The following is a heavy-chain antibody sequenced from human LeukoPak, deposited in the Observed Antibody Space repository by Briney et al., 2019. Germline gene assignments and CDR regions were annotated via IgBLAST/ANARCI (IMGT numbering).Heavy chain of an antibody. J-gene: IGHJ4*02. Sequence: GSLRLSCAASGFTFSSYAMSWIRQPPGKGLEWIGEINHSGSTNYNPSLKSRVTISVDTSKNQFSLKLSSVTAADTAVYYCVMGYYFDYWGQGTLVTVSS. V-gene: IGHV4-34*08. CDR1: GFTFSSYA. D-gene: IGHD3-16*01. CDR3: VMGYYFDY. CDR2: INHSGST.